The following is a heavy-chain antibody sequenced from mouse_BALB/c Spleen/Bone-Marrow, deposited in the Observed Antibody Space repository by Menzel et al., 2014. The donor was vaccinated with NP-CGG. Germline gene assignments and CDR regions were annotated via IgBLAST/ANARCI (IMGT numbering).Heavy chain of an antibody. CDR1: GFYFSAYW. D-gene: IGHD2-4*01. V-gene: IGHV4-1*02. CDR2: INPDSRTI. CDR3: ARLYDYGWFAY. Sequence: EVKLVESGGGLMQPGGSLKLSCAASGFYFSAYWMSWVRQAPGKGLEWIGEINPDSRTINYTPSLKDKFIISRDNANNTLYLQMSKVRSEDTALYYCARLYDYGWFAYWGQGTLVTVSA. J-gene: IGHJ3*01.